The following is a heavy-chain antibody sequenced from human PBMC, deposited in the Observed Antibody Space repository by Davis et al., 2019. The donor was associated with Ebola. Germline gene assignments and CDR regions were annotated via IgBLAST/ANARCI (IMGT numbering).Heavy chain of an antibody. D-gene: IGHD1-14*01. CDR3: ARTYADNRNGAFDY. Sequence: SQTLSLTCSVSGGSLSDSYWSWIRQSPGKGLEWLGHINYSGITTYSPSLQSRVTISIDTSKNQFSLKLSSVTAADTAVYYCARTYADNRNGAFDYWGQGTLVTVSS. J-gene: IGHJ4*02. V-gene: IGHV4-34*01. CDR2: INYSGIT. CDR1: GGSLSDSY.